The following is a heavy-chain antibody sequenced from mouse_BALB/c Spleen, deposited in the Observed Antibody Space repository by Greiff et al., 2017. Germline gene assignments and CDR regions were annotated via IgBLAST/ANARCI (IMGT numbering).Heavy chain of an antibody. CDR1: GYSFTSYW. Sequence: EVKLVESGTVLARPGASVKMSCKASGYSFTSYWMHWVKQRPGQGLEWIGAIYPGNSDTSYNQKFKGKAKLTAVTSASTAYMELSSLTNEDSAVYYCTRSYYGNYYAMDYWGQGTSVTVSS. D-gene: IGHD2-10*01. V-gene: IGHV1-5*01. CDR3: TRSYYGNYYAMDY. CDR2: IYPGNSDT. J-gene: IGHJ4*01.